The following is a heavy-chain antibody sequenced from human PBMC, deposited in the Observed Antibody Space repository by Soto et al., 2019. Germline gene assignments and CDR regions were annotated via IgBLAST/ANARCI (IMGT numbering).Heavy chain of an antibody. V-gene: IGHV4-30-4*01. CDR3: ARDRRDYGDYRGRFDP. Sequence: QVQLQESGPGLVKPSQTLSLTCTVSGGSISSGDYFWAWIRQPPGKGLEWIGHIYYSGNTYYNPSPKSRVTISIDTSKNQFSLTLRSLTAADTAVYYCARDRRDYGDYRGRFDPWGQGTLVTVSS. J-gene: IGHJ5*02. CDR1: GGSISSGDYF. D-gene: IGHD4-17*01. CDR2: IYYSGNT.